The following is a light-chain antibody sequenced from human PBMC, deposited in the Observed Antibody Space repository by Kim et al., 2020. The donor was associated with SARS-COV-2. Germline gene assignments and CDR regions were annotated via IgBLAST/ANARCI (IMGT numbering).Light chain of an antibody. CDR3: QQVNMYPFT. CDR1: QDISSY. J-gene: IGKJ3*01. CDR2: STS. Sequence: DIQLTQSPSFLSASVRDRVTITCRASQDISSYLAWYQQKPGKAPKLLIYSTSTLQSGVPRRFSGSGSGTEFTLTISSLQPEDFATYWCQQVNMYPFTFGPGTKVDIK. V-gene: IGKV1-9*01.